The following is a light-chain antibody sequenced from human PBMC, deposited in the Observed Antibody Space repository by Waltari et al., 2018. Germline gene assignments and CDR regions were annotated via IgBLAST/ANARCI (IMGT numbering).Light chain of an antibody. CDR2: DAS. CDR3: QQRSNWPLLT. V-gene: IGKV3-11*01. Sequence: EIVLTLSPATLSLSPGERATLSCRASQSVSSYLAWYQQKPGQAPRLLIYDASNRATGIPARFSGSGSGTDFTLTISSLEPEDFVVYYCQQRSNWPLLTFGGGTKVEIK. J-gene: IGKJ4*01. CDR1: QSVSSY.